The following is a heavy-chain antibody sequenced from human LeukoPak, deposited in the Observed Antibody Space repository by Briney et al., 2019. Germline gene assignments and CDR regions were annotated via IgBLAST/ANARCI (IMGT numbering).Heavy chain of an antibody. J-gene: IGHJ4*02. V-gene: IGHV1-69*13. D-gene: IGHD5-18*01. Sequence: SVKVSCKASGGTFSSYAISWVRQAPGQGLEWMGGIIPIFGTANYAQKFQGRVTITADESTSTAYMELSSLRSEDTAVYYRARGQVGIQAFDYWGQGTLVTVSS. CDR3: ARGQVGIQAFDY. CDR1: GGTFSSYA. CDR2: IIPIFGTA.